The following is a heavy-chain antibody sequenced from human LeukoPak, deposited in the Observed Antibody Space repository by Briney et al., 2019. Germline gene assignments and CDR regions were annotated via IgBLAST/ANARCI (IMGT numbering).Heavy chain of an antibody. J-gene: IGHJ5*02. Sequence: SETLSLTCAVYGGSFSSYYWGWIRQPPGKGLEWIGSIYYSGSTYYNPSLKSRVTISVDTSKNQFSLKLSSVTAADTAVYYCARPIIAAAGTFNWFDPWGQGTLVTVSS. CDR1: GGSFSSYY. D-gene: IGHD6-13*01. V-gene: IGHV4-39*01. CDR3: ARPIIAAAGTFNWFDP. CDR2: IYYSGST.